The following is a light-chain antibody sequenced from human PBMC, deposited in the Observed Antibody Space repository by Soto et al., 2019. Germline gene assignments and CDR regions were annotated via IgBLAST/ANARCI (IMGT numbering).Light chain of an antibody. V-gene: IGLV2-8*01. Sequence: QSALTQPPSASGSPGQSVTISCTGTSSDLGNYDYVSWYQQHPGKAPKLMIYEVSKRPSGVPDRFSGSKSGNTASLTVTGLQTEEEADYYCSSYAGSNNLIFGGGTKLTVL. CDR1: SSDLGNYDY. J-gene: IGLJ2*01. CDR3: SSYAGSNNLI. CDR2: EVS.